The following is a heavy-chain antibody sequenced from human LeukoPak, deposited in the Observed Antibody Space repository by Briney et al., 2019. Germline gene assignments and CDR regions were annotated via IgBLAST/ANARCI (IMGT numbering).Heavy chain of an antibody. J-gene: IGHJ4*02. V-gene: IGHV3-21*05. D-gene: IGHD1-1*01. CDR3: ARDPRTVRI. Sequence: PGGSLRLSCAASGFTFSSYGMHWVRQAPGKGLEWLSYISGSGGDTNYADSVRGRFTISRDNAKNSLYLQMNSLRVEDTAVYYCARDPRTVRIWGQGTLVTVSS. CDR1: GFTFSSYG. CDR2: ISGSGGDT.